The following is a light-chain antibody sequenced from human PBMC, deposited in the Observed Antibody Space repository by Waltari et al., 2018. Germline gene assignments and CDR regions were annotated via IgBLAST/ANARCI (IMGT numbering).Light chain of an antibody. V-gene: IGKV1-39*01. J-gene: IGKJ4*01. CDR2: VVS. Sequence: DIQMTQSPSSLSASVGDRVTITCLASQTINKYLNWYQQKPGKAPKVLISVVSYLHTGVPSRFSGSGSGTDFTLTISSLRPEDFATYYCQQSDSLPLTFGGGTKVEIK. CDR3: QQSDSLPLT. CDR1: QTINKY.